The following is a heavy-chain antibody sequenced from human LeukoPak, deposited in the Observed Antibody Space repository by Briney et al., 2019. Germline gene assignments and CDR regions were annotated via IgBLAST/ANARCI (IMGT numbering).Heavy chain of an antibody. J-gene: IGHJ5*02. Sequence: TPSETLSLTCTVSGGSISSSSYYWGWIRQPPGKGLEWIGSIYYSGSTYYNPSLKSRVTISVDTSKNQFSLKLSSVTAADTAVYYCAGRTVTTYGNWFDPWGQGTLVTVSS. V-gene: IGHV4-39*01. CDR1: GGSISSSSYY. D-gene: IGHD4-17*01. CDR2: IYYSGST. CDR3: AGRTVTTYGNWFDP.